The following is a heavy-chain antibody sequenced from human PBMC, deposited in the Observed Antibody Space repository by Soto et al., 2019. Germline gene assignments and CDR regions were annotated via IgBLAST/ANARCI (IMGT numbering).Heavy chain of an antibody. J-gene: IGHJ4*02. D-gene: IGHD3-10*01. V-gene: IGHV3-23*01. CDR1: GFTFSSYA. CDR3: AKDNRGLLWFGELSWTFDY. Sequence: VQLLESGGGLVQPGGSLRLSCAASGFTFSSYAMSWVRQAPGKGLEWVSAISGSGGSTYYEDSVKARFTISRDNTKNTLYLQMSSLRAADMAVYYCAKDNRGLLWFGELSWTFDYWGQGTLVTVSS. CDR2: ISGSGGST.